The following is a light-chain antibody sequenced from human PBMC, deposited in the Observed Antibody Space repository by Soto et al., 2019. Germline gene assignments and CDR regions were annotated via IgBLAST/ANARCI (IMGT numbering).Light chain of an antibody. CDR1: SSNIGSNY. J-gene: IGLJ2*01. V-gene: IGLV1-47*01. CDR3: AAWDDSLSGL. CDR2: RNN. Sequence: QSVLTQPPSASGTPGQRVTISCSGSSSNIGSNYVYWYQQLPGTAPKLLIYRNNQRPSGVPDRFSGSKSGTSASLAISGLRSEDEADYYCAAWDDSLSGLFGGGTKLTLL.